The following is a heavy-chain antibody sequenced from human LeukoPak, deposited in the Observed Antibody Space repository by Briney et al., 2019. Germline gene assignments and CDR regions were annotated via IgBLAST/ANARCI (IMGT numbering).Heavy chain of an antibody. CDR2: ISYDGSNK. CDR1: GFTFSSYG. J-gene: IGHJ4*02. Sequence: EGSLRLSCAASGFTFSSYGMHWVRQAPGKGLEWVAVISYDGSNKYYADSVKGRFTISRDNSKNTLYLQMNSLRAEDTAVYYCAKPGLPGYSSSWLDYWGQGTLVTVSS. CDR3: AKPGLPGYSSSWLDY. D-gene: IGHD6-13*01. V-gene: IGHV3-30*18.